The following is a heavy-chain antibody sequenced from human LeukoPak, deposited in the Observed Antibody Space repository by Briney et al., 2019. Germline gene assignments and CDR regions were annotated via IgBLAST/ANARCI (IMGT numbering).Heavy chain of an antibody. D-gene: IGHD3-10*01. CDR1: GFIFSSYW. Sequence: GGSLRLSCAASGFIFSSYWMSWVRQAPGKGLEWVANIKQDGSEKYYVDSVKGRFTISRDNAKNSLYLQMNSLRAEDTAVYYCARGITMVRGAFVGYYYMDVWGKGTTVTVSS. V-gene: IGHV3-7*01. CDR3: ARGITMVRGAFVGYYYMDV. J-gene: IGHJ6*03. CDR2: IKQDGSEK.